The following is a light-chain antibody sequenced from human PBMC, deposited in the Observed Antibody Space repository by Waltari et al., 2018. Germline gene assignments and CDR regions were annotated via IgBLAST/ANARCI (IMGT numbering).Light chain of an antibody. CDR1: QSISSY. J-gene: IGKJ3*01. Sequence: DIQMTQSPSSLSASVGDRVTITCRASQSISSYLNWYQQKPGKAPKLLIYAAPSLQGGVPSRFSGSGSGTDFTLTINSLQPEDFATYYCQQSSSTPPFTFGPGTKVDIK. CDR2: AAP. V-gene: IGKV1-39*01. CDR3: QQSSSTPPFT.